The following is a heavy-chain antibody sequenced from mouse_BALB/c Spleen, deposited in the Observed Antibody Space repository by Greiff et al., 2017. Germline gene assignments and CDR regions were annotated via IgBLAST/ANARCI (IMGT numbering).Heavy chain of an antibody. CDR1: GFTFSSYA. J-gene: IGHJ4*01. Sequence: EVQVVESGGGLVKPGGSLKLSCAASGFTFSSYAMSWVRQTPEKRLEWVATISSGGSYTYYPDSVKGRFTISRDNAKNTLYLQMSSLRSEDTAMYYCARGSSYSYAMDYWGQGTSVTVSS. V-gene: IGHV5-9-3*01. CDR2: ISSGGSYT. D-gene: IGHD1-1*01. CDR3: ARGSSYSYAMDY.